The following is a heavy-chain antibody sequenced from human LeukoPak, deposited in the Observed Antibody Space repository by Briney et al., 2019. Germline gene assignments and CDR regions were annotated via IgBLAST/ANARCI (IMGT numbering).Heavy chain of an antibody. D-gene: IGHD5-18*01. V-gene: IGHV4-34*01. J-gene: IGHJ5*02. Sequence: SETLSLTCAVYGGSFSGYYWSWIRQPPGKGLDWIGEINHSGSTNYNPSLKSRVTISVDTSKNQFSLKLSSVTAADTAVYYCARARRGYNYRGYWFDPWGQGTLVTVSS. CDR3: ARARRGYNYRGYWFDP. CDR2: INHSGST. CDR1: GGSFSGYY.